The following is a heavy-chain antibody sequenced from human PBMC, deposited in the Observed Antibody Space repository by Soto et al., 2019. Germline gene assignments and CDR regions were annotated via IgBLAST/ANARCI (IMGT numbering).Heavy chain of an antibody. V-gene: IGHV3-13*01. J-gene: IGHJ3*02. CDR2: IGTAGDT. CDR3: ARGGYSSGWSQNDAFDI. D-gene: IGHD6-19*01. CDR1: GFTFSSYD. Sequence: GVLRLSCAASGFTFSSYDMHWVRQATGKGLEWVSAIGTAGDTYYPGSVKGRFTISRENAKNSLYLQMNSLRAGDTAVYYCARGGYSSGWSQNDAFDIWGQGTMVTVPS.